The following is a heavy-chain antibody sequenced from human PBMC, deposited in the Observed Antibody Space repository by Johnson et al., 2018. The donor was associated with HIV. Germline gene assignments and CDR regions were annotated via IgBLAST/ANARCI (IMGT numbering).Heavy chain of an antibody. CDR1: GFTFSSSA. CDR3: ARPGCDYSAFDI. J-gene: IGHJ3*02. D-gene: IGHD4-17*01. Sequence: VQLVESGGALVQPGGSRRLSCAASGFTFSSSAMHWIRQAPGKGLEYASALWSNGGSTYYATSVKGRFPISRDNSKNTLYLQMGSLRAENTVVYYCARPGCDYSAFDIWGQGTMVTVSS. V-gene: IGHV3-64*01. CDR2: LWSNGGST.